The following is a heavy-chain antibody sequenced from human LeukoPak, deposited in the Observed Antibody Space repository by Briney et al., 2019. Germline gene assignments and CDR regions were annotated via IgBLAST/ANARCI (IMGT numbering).Heavy chain of an antibody. CDR2: ISGSGGST. V-gene: IGHV3-23*01. Sequence: GGSLRLSCAASGFTFSNAWMNWVRQAPGKGLEWVSAISGSGGSTYYADSVKGRFTISRDNSKNTLYLQMNSLRAEDTAVYYCAKSPTVTTPDYYFDYWGQGTLVTVSS. CDR3: AKSPTVTTPDYYFDY. CDR1: GFTFSNAW. D-gene: IGHD4-17*01. J-gene: IGHJ4*02.